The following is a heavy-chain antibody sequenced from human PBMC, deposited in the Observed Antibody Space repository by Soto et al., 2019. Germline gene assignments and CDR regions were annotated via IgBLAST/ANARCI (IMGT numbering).Heavy chain of an antibody. CDR3: ARGIGSGYDYIGWGIDY. J-gene: IGHJ4*02. CDR2: IYSGGST. CDR1: GFTVSSNY. Sequence: GGSLRLSCAASGFTVSSNYMSWVRQAPGKGLEWVSVIYSGGSTYYADSVKGRFTISRHNSKNTLYLQMNSLRAEDTAVYYCARGIGSGYDYIGWGIDYWGQGTLVTVSS. V-gene: IGHV3-53*04. D-gene: IGHD5-12*01.